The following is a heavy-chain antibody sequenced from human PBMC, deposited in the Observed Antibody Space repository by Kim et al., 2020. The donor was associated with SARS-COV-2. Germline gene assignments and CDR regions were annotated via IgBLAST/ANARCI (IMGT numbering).Heavy chain of an antibody. CDR3: ARAYTAPDY. V-gene: IGHV3-74*01. D-gene: IGHD5-18*01. Sequence: GGSLRLSCVASGFTFRNYFIHWVRQAPGKGLVLVSRVNSDGSNTVYADSVTGRFTISRDNAKNTLYLQMNSLRAEDTAIYYCARAYTAPDYWGQGTLVTVSS. CDR1: GFTFRNYF. CDR2: VNSDGSNT. J-gene: IGHJ4*02.